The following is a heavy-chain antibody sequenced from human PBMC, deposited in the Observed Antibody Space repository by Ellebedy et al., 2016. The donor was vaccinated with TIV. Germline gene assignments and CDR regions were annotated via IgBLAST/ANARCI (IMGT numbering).Heavy chain of an antibody. CDR3: ARGRIASTHSGVFDS. D-gene: IGHD2-15*01. Sequence: MPSETLSLTCAVYGGSFSGYSWSWIRQPPGKGLEWIGEINHAGSTSFNPSLKSRVTMSVDASKNQISLKLNSMTATDTALYFCARGRIASTHSGVFDSWGLGTPVTVSS. V-gene: IGHV4-34*01. CDR1: GGSFSGYS. J-gene: IGHJ4*02. CDR2: INHAGST.